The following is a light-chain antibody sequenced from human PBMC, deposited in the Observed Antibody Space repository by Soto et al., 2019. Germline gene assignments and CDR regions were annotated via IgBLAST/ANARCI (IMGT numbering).Light chain of an antibody. Sequence: DIVMTQSPLSLPVTPGEPASISCRSSQSLLHSNGYNYLDWYLQKPGQSPQLLIYLGFNRPSGVPDRVSGSASGTQFTLKISRVEAEDVGVYYCMQSLQTPRTFGQGTKVEIK. CDR3: MQSLQTPRT. CDR1: QSLLHSNGYNY. CDR2: LGF. V-gene: IGKV2-28*01. J-gene: IGKJ1*01.